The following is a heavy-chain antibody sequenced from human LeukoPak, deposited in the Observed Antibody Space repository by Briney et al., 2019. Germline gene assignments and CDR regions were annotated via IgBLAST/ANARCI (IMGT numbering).Heavy chain of an antibody. V-gene: IGHV3-21*01. Sequence: GGSLRLSCAASGFTFSSYSMNWVRQAPGKGLEWVSSISSSSSYIYYADSVKGRFTISRDNAKNSLYLQMNSLRAEDTAVYYCARGGFGVVVPSAMGHWGQGTLVTVSS. CDR2: ISSSSSYI. CDR3: ARGGFGVVVPSAMGH. CDR1: GFTFSSYS. D-gene: IGHD2-2*01. J-gene: IGHJ4*02.